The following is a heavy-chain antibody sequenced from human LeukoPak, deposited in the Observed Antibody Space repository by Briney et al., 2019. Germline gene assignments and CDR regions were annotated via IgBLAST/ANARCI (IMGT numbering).Heavy chain of an antibody. CDR2: INPSGDGT. D-gene: IGHD1-14*01. Sequence: ASVKVSCKASGHTFTTYYVHLVRQAPGQGLEWMGVINPSGDGTNYPQRFQGRVTLTRDTSTSSVYMELTSLRSEDTAMYYCAKETPNTGWFDPWSQGTLVTVSS. CDR3: AKETPNTGWFDP. V-gene: IGHV1-46*01. CDR1: GHTFTTYY. J-gene: IGHJ5*02.